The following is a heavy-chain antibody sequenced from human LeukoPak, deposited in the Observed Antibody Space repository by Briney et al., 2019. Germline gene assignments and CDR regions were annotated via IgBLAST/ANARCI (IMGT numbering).Heavy chain of an antibody. Sequence: GGSLRLSCAASGFTFSAYWMHWVRQAPGKGLVWVSRINTDGSRTTYADSVQGRFTISRDTAKNTLFLQMNSLRAEGTAVYYCAREAQVGGALQSWGQGTLVTVSS. J-gene: IGHJ5*02. CDR3: AREAQVGGALQS. V-gene: IGHV3-74*01. D-gene: IGHD1-26*01. CDR2: INTDGSRT. CDR1: GFTFSAYW.